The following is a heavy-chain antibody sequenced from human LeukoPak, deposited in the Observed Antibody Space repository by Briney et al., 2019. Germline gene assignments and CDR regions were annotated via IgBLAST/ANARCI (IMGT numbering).Heavy chain of an antibody. CDR2: IIPILGIA. J-gene: IGHJ4*02. V-gene: IGHV1-69*04. Sequence: GASVKVSCKASGGTFSSYAISWVRLAPGQGLEWMGRIIPILGIANYAQKFQGRVTITADKSTSTAYMELSSLRSEDTAVYYCAFYFRGALRPPGDYWGQGTLVTVSS. CDR1: GGTFSSYA. CDR3: AFYFRGALRPPGDY. D-gene: IGHD3-10*01.